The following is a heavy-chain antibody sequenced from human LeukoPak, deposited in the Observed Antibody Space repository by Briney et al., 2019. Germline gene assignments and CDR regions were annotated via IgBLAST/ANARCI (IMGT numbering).Heavy chain of an antibody. CDR1: GFTFSSYA. D-gene: IGHD3-3*01. V-gene: IGHV3-30-3*01. CDR3: ARGSVGLRFLEWFDY. J-gene: IGHJ4*02. Sequence: GGSLRLSCAASGFTFSSYAMHWVRQAPGKGLEWVAVISYDGSNKYYADSVKGRFTISRDNSKNTLYLQMNSLRAEDTAVYYCARGSVGLRFLEWFDYWVQGTLVTVSS. CDR2: ISYDGSNK.